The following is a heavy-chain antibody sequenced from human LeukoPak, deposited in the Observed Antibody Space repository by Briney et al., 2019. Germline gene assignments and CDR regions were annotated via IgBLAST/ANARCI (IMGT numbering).Heavy chain of an antibody. Sequence: TGGSLRLSCAASGFTFSSYAMSWVRQAPGKGLEWVSAISGSGGSTYYADSVKGRFTISRDNSKNTLYLKMNRLRAEDTAVYYCAKDLDDFWSGYRPPFDYWGQGTLVTVSS. CDR1: GFTFSSYA. V-gene: IGHV3-23*01. J-gene: IGHJ4*02. CDR2: ISGSGGST. D-gene: IGHD3-3*01. CDR3: AKDLDDFWSGYRPPFDY.